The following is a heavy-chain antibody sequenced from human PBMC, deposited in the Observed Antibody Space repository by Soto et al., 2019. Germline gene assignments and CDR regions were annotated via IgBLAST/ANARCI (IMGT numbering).Heavy chain of an antibody. J-gene: IGHJ6*02. D-gene: IGHD3-22*01. V-gene: IGHV1-18*01. CDR2: ISAYSGET. Sequence: QVQLVQSGAEVKKPGASLKVSCKTSGYTFTSYGISWVRQAPGQGPEWMGWISAYSGETKYAQKFQGRVTMMTGTSTRTAFMELRSLRSDDTAVYYCATDTSGSTADYYYYYGMDVWGQGTTVTVSS. CDR1: GYTFTSYG. CDR3: ATDTSGSTADYYYYYGMDV.